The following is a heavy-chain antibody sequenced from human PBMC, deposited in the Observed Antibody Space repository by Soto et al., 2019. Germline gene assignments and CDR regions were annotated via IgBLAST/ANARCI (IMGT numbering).Heavy chain of an antibody. CDR2: ISGSGGST. J-gene: IGHJ6*02. CDR1: GFTFSSYA. D-gene: IGHD3-10*01. Sequence: GGSLRLSCAASGFTFSSYAMSWVRQAPGKGLEWVSAISGSGGSTYYADSVKGRFTISRDNSKNTLYLQMNSLRAEDTAVYYCAKDLDGRSGNYYYGMDVWGQGTTVTVSS. CDR3: AKDLDGRSGNYYYGMDV. V-gene: IGHV3-23*01.